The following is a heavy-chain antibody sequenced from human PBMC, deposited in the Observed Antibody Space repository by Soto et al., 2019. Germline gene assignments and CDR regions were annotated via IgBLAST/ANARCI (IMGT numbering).Heavy chain of an antibody. V-gene: IGHV4-4*07. Sequence: PSETLSLTCTVSGGSISSYYWSWIRQPAGKGLEWIGRIYTSGSTNYNPSLKSRVTMSVDTSKNQFSLKLSSVTAADPAVYYCAREARGYNWNYRCYYGMDVWGHGTMVIVSS. CDR3: AREARGYNWNYRCYYGMDV. CDR2: IYTSGST. D-gene: IGHD1-7*01. CDR1: GGSISSYY. J-gene: IGHJ6*02.